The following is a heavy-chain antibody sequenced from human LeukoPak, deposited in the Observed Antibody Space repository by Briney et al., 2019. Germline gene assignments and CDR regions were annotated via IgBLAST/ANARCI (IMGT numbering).Heavy chain of an antibody. Sequence: SMKVSCKASGGTFSSYAISWVRQAPGQGLEWMGGIIPIFGTANYAQKFQGRVTITADKSTSTAYMELSSLRSEDTAVYYCARAYCSSTSCLADAFDIWGQGTMVTVSS. CDR2: IIPIFGTA. D-gene: IGHD2-2*01. V-gene: IGHV1-69*06. CDR1: GGTFSSYA. CDR3: ARAYCSSTSCLADAFDI. J-gene: IGHJ3*02.